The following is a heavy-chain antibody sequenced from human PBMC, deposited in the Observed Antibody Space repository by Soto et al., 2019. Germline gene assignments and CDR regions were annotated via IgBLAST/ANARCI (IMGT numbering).Heavy chain of an antibody. CDR3: AKAHPVYGSTWFFFDY. Sequence: EVQLLESGGGVVKPGGSLRLSCAASGFTFGRYAMRWVRQAPGKGLEWVSGLNAGGGVTDYADSVKGRFTVSRDNSKNTLYLQMSSLRVEDTAVYYCAKAHPVYGSTWFFFDYWGQGTLVTVSS. D-gene: IGHD6-19*01. V-gene: IGHV3-23*01. J-gene: IGHJ4*02. CDR1: GFTFGRYA. CDR2: LNAGGGVT.